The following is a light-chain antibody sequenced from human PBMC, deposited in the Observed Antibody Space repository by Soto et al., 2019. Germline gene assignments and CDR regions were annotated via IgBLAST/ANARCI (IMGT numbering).Light chain of an antibody. V-gene: IGKV3-20*01. CDR1: KSVRRSY. CDR3: QQYGSSALT. Sequence: EVDLTQSPTTLYLNTGERASLSCSAGKSVRRSYLPWYQQKPGQAPRLLIYGASSRATGIPDRFSGSGSGTDFTLTISRLEPEAFAVYYCQQYGSSALTLGGGTKVDIK. CDR2: GAS. J-gene: IGKJ4*01.